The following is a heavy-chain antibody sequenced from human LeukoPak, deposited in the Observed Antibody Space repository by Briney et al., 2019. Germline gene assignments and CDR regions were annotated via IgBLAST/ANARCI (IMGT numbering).Heavy chain of an antibody. D-gene: IGHD4-11*01. J-gene: IGHJ4*02. Sequence: GGSLRLSCAASGFTFSAYSMNWVRQAPEKGLEWVSYIGSSSSPIYYADSVKGRFTISRDNAKNSLYLQMDSLRAEDTAVYYCARDQAYSFDYWHQGPVVTVSS. CDR3: ARDQAYSFDY. V-gene: IGHV3-48*01. CDR1: GFTFSAYS. CDR2: IGSSSSPI.